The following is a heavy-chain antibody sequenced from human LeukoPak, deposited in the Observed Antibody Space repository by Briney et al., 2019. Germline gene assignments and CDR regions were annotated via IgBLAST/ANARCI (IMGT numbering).Heavy chain of an antibody. CDR2: IQYDGSYN. V-gene: IGHV3-30*02. D-gene: IGHD6-19*01. CDR1: GFTFSSYS. J-gene: IGHJ4*02. CDR3: ARNGGWCGVS. Sequence: GGSLRLSCAASGFTFSSYSMNWVRQAPGKGLEWVAFIQYDGSYNMYADSVKGRFTISRDNSKNTLYLQLNSLRGDDTAVYYCARNGGWCGVSWGQGTLVTVSS.